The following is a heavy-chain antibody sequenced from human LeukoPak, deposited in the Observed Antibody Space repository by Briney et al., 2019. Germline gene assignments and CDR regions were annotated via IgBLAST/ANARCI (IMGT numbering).Heavy chain of an antibody. V-gene: IGHV3-43*01. Sequence: GGSLRLSCAASGFTFDDYTMHWVRQTPGKGLEWVSFITWDGGTTYYADSVKGRFTVSRDNSKNSLYLQMNSLRTEDTALYYCAKPRNDDEKTLDSWGQGTMVTVSS. CDR3: AKPRNDDEKTLDS. CDR1: GFTFDDYT. D-gene: IGHD1-1*01. J-gene: IGHJ3*02. CDR2: ITWDGGTT.